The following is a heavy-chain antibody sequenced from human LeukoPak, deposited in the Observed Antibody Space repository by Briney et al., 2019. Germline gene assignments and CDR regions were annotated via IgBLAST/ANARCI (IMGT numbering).Heavy chain of an antibody. CDR3: ARGDIVATISNLDY. J-gene: IGHJ4*02. V-gene: IGHV1-69*04. D-gene: IGHD5-12*01. Sequence: SVTVSFKASGGTFSIYAISWVRQAPGQGLEWMGRIIPILGIANYAQKFQGRVTITADKSTSTAYMELSSLRSADTAVYYCARGDIVATISNLDYWGQGTLVTVSS. CDR1: GGTFSIYA. CDR2: IIPILGIA.